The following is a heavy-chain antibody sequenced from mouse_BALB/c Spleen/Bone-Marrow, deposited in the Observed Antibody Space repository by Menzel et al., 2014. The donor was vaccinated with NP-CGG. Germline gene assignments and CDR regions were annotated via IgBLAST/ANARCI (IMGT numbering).Heavy chain of an antibody. V-gene: IGHV5-12-1*01. CDR1: GFAFSRYD. J-gene: IGHJ4*01. CDR2: ITNGGDNT. Sequence: EVMLVESGGGLVKPGGSLKLSSAASGFAFSRYDMSWVRQTPEKRLEWVAYITNGGDNTYYPDTVKGRFTISRDNAKNTLYLQMSSLKSEDTAMYYCVRHKNYYAMDYWGQGTSVTVSS. CDR3: VRHKNYYAMDY.